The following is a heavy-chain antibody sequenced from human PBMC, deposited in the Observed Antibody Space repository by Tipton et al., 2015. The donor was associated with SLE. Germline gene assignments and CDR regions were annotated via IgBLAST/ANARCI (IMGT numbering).Heavy chain of an antibody. V-gene: IGHV4-4*08. CDR3: ARDSPGMAAAG. Sequence: TLSLTCAVYGGSFSRYYWSWIRQPPGKGLEWIGRIYPGGSTDYSPSLRSRVTISVDTSKNQFSLKLNSVTAADTAVYYCARDSPGMAAAGWGQGTLVTVSS. CDR2: IYPGGST. D-gene: IGHD6-13*01. CDR1: GGSFSRYY. J-gene: IGHJ4*02.